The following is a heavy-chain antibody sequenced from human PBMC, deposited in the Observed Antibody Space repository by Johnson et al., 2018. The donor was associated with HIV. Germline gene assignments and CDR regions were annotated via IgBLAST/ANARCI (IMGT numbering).Heavy chain of an antibody. CDR3: ARSRQVGTPDAFDI. CDR2: IYSGDST. J-gene: IGHJ3*02. V-gene: IGHV3-66*01. Sequence: VQLVESGGGLVQPGGSLRLSRVASGFTVSSNYMSWVRQAPGKGLEWVSVIYSGDSTYYADSVKARFIISRDNSKHTLYLQMNSLRADDTAVYYCARSRQVGTPDAFDIWGQGTMVTVSS. D-gene: IGHD1-14*01. CDR1: GFTVSSNY.